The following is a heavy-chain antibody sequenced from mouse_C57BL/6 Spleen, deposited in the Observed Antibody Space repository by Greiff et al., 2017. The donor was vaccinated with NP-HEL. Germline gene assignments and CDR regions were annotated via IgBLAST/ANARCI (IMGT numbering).Heavy chain of an antibody. D-gene: IGHD4-1*01. CDR1: GYTFTDYN. Sequence: VQLQQSGPELVKPGASVKMSCKASGYTFTDYNMHWVKQSNGKSLEWIGYINPNNGGTSYNQKFKGKATLTVNKSSSTAYMELRSLTSEDSAVYYCARKLAQAWFAYWGQGTLVTVSA. J-gene: IGHJ3*01. V-gene: IGHV1-22*01. CDR2: INPNNGGT. CDR3: ARKLAQAWFAY.